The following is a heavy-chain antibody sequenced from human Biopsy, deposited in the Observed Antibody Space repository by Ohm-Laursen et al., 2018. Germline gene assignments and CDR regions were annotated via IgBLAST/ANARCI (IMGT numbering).Heavy chain of an antibody. Sequence: SLRLSCTASGFTFNGYHMRWIRQAPGRGLEWVSYISGGGTIYYGDSMKGRVTISRDNAKNSLYLQMHSLRAEDTAVYYCARDTRWSPYHMDVWGQGTTVTVSS. V-gene: IGHV3-11*01. CDR3: ARDTRWSPYHMDV. D-gene: IGHD4-23*01. CDR1: GFTFNGYH. J-gene: IGHJ6*02. CDR2: ISGGGTI.